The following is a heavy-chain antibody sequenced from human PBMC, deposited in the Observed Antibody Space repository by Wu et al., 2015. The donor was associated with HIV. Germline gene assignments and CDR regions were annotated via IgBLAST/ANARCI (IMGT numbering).Heavy chain of an antibody. Sequence: GYTFTSYDINWVRQATGQGLEWMGWMNPNSGNTGYAQKFQGRVTMTRNTSISTAYMELSSLRSEDTAVYYCARNHGYYYDSSGYYTNDAFDIWGQGTMVTVSS. CDR3: ARNHGYYYDSSGYYTNDAFDI. D-gene: IGHD3-22*01. J-gene: IGHJ3*02. CDR2: MNPNSGNT. CDR1: GYTFTSYD. V-gene: IGHV1-8*01.